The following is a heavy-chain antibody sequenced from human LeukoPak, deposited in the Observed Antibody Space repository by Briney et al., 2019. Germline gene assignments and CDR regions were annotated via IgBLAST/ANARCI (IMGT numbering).Heavy chain of an antibody. D-gene: IGHD2-2*02. Sequence: EASVKVSCKASGYTFTSYGISWVRQAPGQGLGWMGWINAYNGNTNYAQKLQGRVTMTTDTSTSKPYMELRSLRADATAVYYCARDIRCWFDPWGQGTLVTVSS. J-gene: IGHJ5*02. V-gene: IGHV1-18*04. CDR3: ARDIRCWFDP. CDR2: INAYNGNT. CDR1: GYTFTSYG.